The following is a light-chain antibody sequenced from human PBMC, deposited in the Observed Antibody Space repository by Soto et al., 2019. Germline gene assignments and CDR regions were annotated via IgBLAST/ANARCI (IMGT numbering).Light chain of an antibody. CDR3: QHCDTSWP. CDR1: RNIERW. CDR2: NAS. V-gene: IGKV1-5*01. J-gene: IGKJ1*01. Sequence: IQMTQSPSTLSASVGDRVTITCRASRNIERWLAWYQQKPGKPPKLLILNASTLGSGVPSRFSGSGSGTEFTLTISGLQPDDFATYYCQHCDTSWPFGQGNKV.